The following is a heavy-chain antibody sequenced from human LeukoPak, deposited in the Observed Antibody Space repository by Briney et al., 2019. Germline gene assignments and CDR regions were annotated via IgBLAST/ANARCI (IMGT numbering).Heavy chain of an antibody. CDR1: GYTFTGYY. V-gene: IGHV1-2*02. CDR3: ARSRVAVAGRDRKGLPFDY. D-gene: IGHD6-19*01. J-gene: IGHJ4*02. Sequence: ASVKVSCKASGYTFTGYYMHWVRQAPGRGLEWMGWINPNSGGTNYAQKFQGRVTMTRDTSISTAYMELSRLRSDDTAVYYCARSRVAVAGRDRKGLPFDYWGQGTLVTVSS. CDR2: INPNSGGT.